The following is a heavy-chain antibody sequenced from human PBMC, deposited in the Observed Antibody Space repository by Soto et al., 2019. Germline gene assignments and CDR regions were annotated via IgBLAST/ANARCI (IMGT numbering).Heavy chain of an antibody. D-gene: IGHD1-26*01. J-gene: IGHJ5*02. CDR3: AKNQGVELVPLATVDWFDP. V-gene: IGHV3-23*01. CDR1: GFIFENFG. CDR2: ISGSGFKK. Sequence: GGSLRLSCAASGFIFENFGMSWVRQAPGKGLEWISSISGSGFKKYYADSVKGRFTISRDNSKSTVYLELNNLSAEDTAVYHYAKNQGVELVPLATVDWFDPWGQGSVVTVSS.